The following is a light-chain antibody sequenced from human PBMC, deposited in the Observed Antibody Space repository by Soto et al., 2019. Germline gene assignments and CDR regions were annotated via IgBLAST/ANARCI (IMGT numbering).Light chain of an antibody. V-gene: IGKV1-5*03. CDR2: KAY. CDR3: AQYGSSSPWT. Sequence: DIQMTQSPSTLSAYVGDRVPITCRASQSISSWLAWYKQKPGKAPKLLVYKAYRLETGVPSRFSGSGSGTDFTLTISSQQPDDFASYYCAQYGSSSPWTLGQGTKVE. CDR1: QSISSW. J-gene: IGKJ1*01.